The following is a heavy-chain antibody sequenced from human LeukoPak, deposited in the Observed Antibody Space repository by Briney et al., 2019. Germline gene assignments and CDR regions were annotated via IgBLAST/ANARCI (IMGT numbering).Heavy chain of an antibody. CDR1: GFTVSGNY. CDR3: AGGTDFWSGYCFDS. J-gene: IGHJ4*02. D-gene: IGHD3-3*01. CDR2: IYSGGDI. V-gene: IGHV3-53*01. Sequence: PGGSLRLSCAASGFTVSGNYMSWVRQAPGKGLEWDSVIYSGGDIAYADSVKGRFTISSDTSQNKLYLHMNSLRVEDTAVYYRAGGTDFWSGYCFDSWGQGTLVTVSP.